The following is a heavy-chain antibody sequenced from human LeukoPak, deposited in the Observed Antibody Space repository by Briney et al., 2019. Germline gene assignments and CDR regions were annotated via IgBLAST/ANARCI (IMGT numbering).Heavy chain of an antibody. CDR3: ARDAGYCSSTTCSADFDY. J-gene: IGHJ4*02. V-gene: IGHV1-2*02. D-gene: IGHD2-2*01. CDR2: INPKIGGT. CDR1: GYTFTGYY. Sequence: GASVKVSCKASGYTFTGYYMHWVRQAPGQGLEWMGWINPKIGGTKYAQKFQGRVTMTRDTSISTAYMELSRLGSDDTAVYYCARDAGYCSSTTCSADFDYWGQGTLVTVSS.